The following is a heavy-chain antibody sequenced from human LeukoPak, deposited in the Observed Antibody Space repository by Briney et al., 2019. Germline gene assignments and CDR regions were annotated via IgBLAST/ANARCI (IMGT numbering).Heavy chain of an antibody. D-gene: IGHD3-3*01. CDR1: GFTFSNYA. CDR2: ISGSGGST. CDR3: AKHRRMREWSIRLYNWFDP. J-gene: IGHJ5*02. Sequence: GGSLRLSCAASGFTFSNYAMSWVRQAPGKGLEWVSAISGSGGSTYYADSVKGRFTISRDNSKNTLYLQMNSLRAEDTAVYYCAKHRRMREWSIRLYNWFDPWGQGTLVTVSS. V-gene: IGHV3-23*01.